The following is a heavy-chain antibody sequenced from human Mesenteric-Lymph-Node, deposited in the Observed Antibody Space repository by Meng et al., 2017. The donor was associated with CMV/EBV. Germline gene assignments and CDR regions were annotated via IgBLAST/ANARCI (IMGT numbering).Heavy chain of an antibody. CDR3: ARFTMVRGSSWFDP. J-gene: IGHJ5*02. V-gene: IGHV4-61*01. D-gene: IGHD3-10*01. CDR2: VYFTGGT. Sequence: SETLSLTCTVSGDSVSSGSYYWNWIRQPPGKGLEWIGYVYFTGGTNYNPSLKSRVTISLDTSKNQFSLNLSFVTAADTAVYYCARFTMVRGSSWFDPWGQGTLVTVSS. CDR1: GDSVSSGSYY.